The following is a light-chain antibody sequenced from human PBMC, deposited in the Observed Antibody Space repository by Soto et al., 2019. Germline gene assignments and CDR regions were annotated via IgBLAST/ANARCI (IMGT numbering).Light chain of an antibody. CDR2: DAS. V-gene: IGKV3-11*01. J-gene: IGKJ4*01. Sequence: EIVLTQSPATLSLSPRQRATLSCRASQSVSSYLAWYQQKPGQAPRLLIYDASNRATSIPARFSGSGSGTDFTLTISSLEPEDFAVYYCQQRSNWPKLTFGGGPKVEIK. CDR1: QSVSSY. CDR3: QQRSNWPKLT.